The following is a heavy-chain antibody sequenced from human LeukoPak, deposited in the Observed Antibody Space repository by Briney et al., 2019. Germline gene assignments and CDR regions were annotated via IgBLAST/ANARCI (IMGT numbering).Heavy chain of an antibody. J-gene: IGHJ4*02. CDR2: IYPGDSDP. Sequence: GESLKISCKSSGYSFTTYWIAWVRQMPGKGLEWMGIIYPGDSDPRYSPSFQGQVTISADKSISTAYLQWSSLKASDTAMYYCARRDLGIAEGIDYWGQGTLVTVSS. CDR3: ARRDLGIAEGIDY. D-gene: IGHD7-27*01. CDR1: GYSFTTYW. V-gene: IGHV5-51*01.